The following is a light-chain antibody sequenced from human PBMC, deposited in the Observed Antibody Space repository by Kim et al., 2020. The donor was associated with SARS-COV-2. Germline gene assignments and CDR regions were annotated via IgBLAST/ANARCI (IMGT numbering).Light chain of an antibody. CDR2: AAS. Sequence: VSPGERATLSCTASQSVRSNLAWYQQKPGQAPRLLISAASTRATGIPVRFSGGGSGTDFTLTISSLQSEDFAVYYCQQYDKWPRTFGQGTKVDSK. V-gene: IGKV3-15*01. J-gene: IGKJ1*01. CDR1: QSVRSN. CDR3: QQYDKWPRT.